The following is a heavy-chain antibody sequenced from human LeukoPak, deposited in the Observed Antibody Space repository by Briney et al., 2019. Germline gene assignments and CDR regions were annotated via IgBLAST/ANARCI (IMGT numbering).Heavy chain of an antibody. CDR1: GGAISNYY. D-gene: IGHD6-13*01. CDR3: ARLVGSSSYYFDY. Sequence: SETLPLTCSVSGGAISNYYWSWIRQPPGKRLEWIVYIYYTGSTNYNPSLKSRVTISVDTSKNQFSLKLSSVTAADTAVYYCARLVGSSSYYFDYWGQGILVTVSS. V-gene: IGHV4-59*01. CDR2: IYYTGST. J-gene: IGHJ4*02.